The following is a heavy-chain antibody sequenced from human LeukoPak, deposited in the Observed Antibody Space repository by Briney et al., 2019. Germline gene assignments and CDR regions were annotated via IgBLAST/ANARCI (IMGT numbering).Heavy chain of an antibody. Sequence: ASVKVSCKTSGYTFTGYHIHWVRQAPGQGLEWMGWIRPNSGGTKYAQNFQGRVTMTWDTSISTAYMDLSSLKSDDTAVYFCVRGCYSTTCYTNAFDSWGQGTLVTVSS. CDR3: VRGCYSTTCYTNAFDS. D-gene: IGHD2-2*02. J-gene: IGHJ4*02. V-gene: IGHV1-2*02. CDR1: GYTFTGYH. CDR2: IRPNSGGT.